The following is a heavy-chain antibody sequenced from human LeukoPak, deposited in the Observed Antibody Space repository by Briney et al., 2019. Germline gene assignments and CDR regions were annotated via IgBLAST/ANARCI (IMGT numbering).Heavy chain of an antibody. Sequence: GGSLRLSCAASGFTISDYWMSWVRQAPGKGLEWVANIKEDGSEKNYVDSAKGRFTISRDNAKNSLYLQMNNLRAEDTAVYYCAKDLGGRLGDYVGVPWFDPWGQGTLVTVSS. CDR1: GFTISDYW. CDR3: AKDLGGRLGDYVGVPWFDP. V-gene: IGHV3-7*01. D-gene: IGHD4-17*01. J-gene: IGHJ5*02. CDR2: IKEDGSEK.